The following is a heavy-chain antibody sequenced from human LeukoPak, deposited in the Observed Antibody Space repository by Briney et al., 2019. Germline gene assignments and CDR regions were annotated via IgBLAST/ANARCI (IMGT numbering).Heavy chain of an antibody. J-gene: IGHJ4*02. V-gene: IGHV4-59*01. Sequence: SETLSLTCTVSGGSISSYYWSWIRQPPGKGLEWIGYIYYSGSTNYNPSLKSRVTISVDTSKNQFSLKLSSVTAADTAVYYCAKGSDPFRWFGEFNVKLPRPIRHYCFDSWGQGTLVTVSS. D-gene: IGHD3-10*01. CDR1: GGSISSYY. CDR3: AKGSDPFRWFGEFNVKLPRPIRHYCFDS. CDR2: IYYSGST.